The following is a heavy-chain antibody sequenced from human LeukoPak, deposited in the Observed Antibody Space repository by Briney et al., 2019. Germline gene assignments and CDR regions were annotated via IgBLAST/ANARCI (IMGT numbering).Heavy chain of an antibody. CDR3: ASLSHCSTSSCFDY. CDR1: GASISHYY. V-gene: IGHV4-59*01. Sequence: SETLSLTCTVSGASISHYYWSWIRQPPGRGLEWIGCAFYTGSTNYNPSLKSRVTISIDTSKSQFSLRLTSVTAADTAIYYCASLSHCSTSSCFDYWGRGTLVTVSP. D-gene: IGHD2-2*01. CDR2: AFYTGST. J-gene: IGHJ4*02.